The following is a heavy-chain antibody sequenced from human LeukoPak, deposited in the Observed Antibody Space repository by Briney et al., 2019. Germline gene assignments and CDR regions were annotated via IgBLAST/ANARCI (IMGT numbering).Heavy chain of an antibody. V-gene: IGHV3-73*01. Sequence: GGSLRLSCAASGFTFSGSAMHWVRQASGKGLEWVGRIRSKANSYATAYAASVKGRFTISRDDSKNTAYLQMNSLKTEDTAVYYGAREVGWSYFDCLPLGYWGQGPLVTVSS. CDR2: IRSKANSYAT. J-gene: IGHJ4*02. CDR1: GFTFSGSA. D-gene: IGHD3-9*01. CDR3: AREVGWSYFDCLPLGY.